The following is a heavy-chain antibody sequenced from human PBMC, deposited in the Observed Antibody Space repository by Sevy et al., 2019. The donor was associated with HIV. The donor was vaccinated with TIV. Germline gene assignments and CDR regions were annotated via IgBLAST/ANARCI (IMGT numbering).Heavy chain of an antibody. V-gene: IGHV3-7*01. J-gene: IGHJ4*02. Sequence: GGSLRLSCAASGFTFSSYWMSWVRQAPGKGLEWVANIKQDGSEKYYVDSVKGRFTISRDNAKNSLYLQMNSLRGEDTAVYYCARAPGYYYDSSGHYFDYWGQGTLVTVSS. CDR1: GFTFSSYW. D-gene: IGHD3-22*01. CDR2: IKQDGSEK. CDR3: ARAPGYYYDSSGHYFDY.